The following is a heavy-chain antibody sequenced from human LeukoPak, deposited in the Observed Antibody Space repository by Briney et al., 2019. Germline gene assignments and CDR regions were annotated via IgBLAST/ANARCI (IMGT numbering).Heavy chain of an antibody. CDR2: IYYSGST. CDR1: GGSISSSSYY. D-gene: IGHD4-23*01. J-gene: IGHJ4*02. CDR3: ARDRFGGRIDY. V-gene: IGHV4-39*07. Sequence: PSETLSLTCTVSGGSISSSSYYWGWIRQPPGKGLEWIGSIYYSGSTNYNPSLKSRVTISADTSKNQFSLKLSSVTAADTAVYYCARDRFGGRIDYWGQGTLVTVSS.